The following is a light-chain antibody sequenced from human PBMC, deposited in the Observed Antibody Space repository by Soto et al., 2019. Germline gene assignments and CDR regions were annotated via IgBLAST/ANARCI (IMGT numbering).Light chain of an antibody. CDR2: GAS. V-gene: IGKV3-15*01. CDR3: QQYNNWPRWT. Sequence: EIVMTQSPSTLSVSPLERATLSCRASQSVSSNLAWYQQKPGQAPRLLIYGASTRATGIPARFSGSGSGTEFTLTISSLQSEDFAVYYCQQYNNWPRWTFGQGTKVDIK. CDR1: QSVSSN. J-gene: IGKJ1*01.